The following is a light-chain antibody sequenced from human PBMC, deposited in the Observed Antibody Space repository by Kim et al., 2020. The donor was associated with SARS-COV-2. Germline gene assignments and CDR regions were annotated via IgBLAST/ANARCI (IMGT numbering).Light chain of an antibody. CDR3: QAWDSSTWV. J-gene: IGLJ3*02. V-gene: IGLV3-1*01. CDR2: QDT. Sequence: SYELTQPPSVSVSPGQTASITCSADKLGDKYVCWYQQRPGQSPVLVISQDTKRPSGIPERFSGSNSGNTATLTISGTQAMDEADYYCQAWDSSTWVFGGGTKLTVL. CDR1: KLGDKY.